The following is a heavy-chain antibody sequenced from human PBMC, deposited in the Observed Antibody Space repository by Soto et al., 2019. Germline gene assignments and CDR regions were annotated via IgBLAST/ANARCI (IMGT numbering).Heavy chain of an antibody. J-gene: IGHJ5*02. CDR3: ARAHYDSSGYCWFDP. Sequence: QVQLQESGPGLVKPSQTLSLTCTVSGGSISSGGYYWGWIRQHPGKGLEWIGYIYYSGSTYYNPSLKSRVTISVDTSKNQFSLKLSSVTAADTAVYYCARAHYDSSGYCWFDPWGQGTLVTVSS. CDR1: GGSISSGGYY. D-gene: IGHD3-22*01. V-gene: IGHV4-31*03. CDR2: IYYSGST.